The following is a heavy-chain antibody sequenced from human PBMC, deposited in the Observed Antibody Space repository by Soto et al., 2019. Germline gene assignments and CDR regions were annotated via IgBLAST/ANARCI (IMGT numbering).Heavy chain of an antibody. CDR3: ARLYACPLGLVYYYYYGMDV. Sequence: GESLKISCKGSGYSFTSYWIGWVRQMPGKGLEWMGITYPGDSDTRYSPSFQGQVTISADKSISTAYLQWSSLKDSDTAMYYCARLYACPLGLVYYYYYGMDVWGQGTTVTVSS. J-gene: IGHJ6*02. D-gene: IGHD3-16*01. CDR2: TYPGDSDT. CDR1: GYSFTSYW. V-gene: IGHV5-51*01.